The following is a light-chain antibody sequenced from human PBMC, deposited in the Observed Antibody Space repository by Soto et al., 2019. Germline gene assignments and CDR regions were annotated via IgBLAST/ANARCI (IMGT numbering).Light chain of an antibody. Sequence: DIQMTQSPSTLSASVGDRVTITCRASQSIKNWLAWYQQKPGEAPKLLIYKASTLESGVPSRFSGSGSGTEFTLTISCLQPDDVATYYCQQANSFPRTFGPGTKVDIK. CDR1: QSIKNW. CDR2: KAS. CDR3: QQANSFPRT. J-gene: IGKJ3*01. V-gene: IGKV1-5*03.